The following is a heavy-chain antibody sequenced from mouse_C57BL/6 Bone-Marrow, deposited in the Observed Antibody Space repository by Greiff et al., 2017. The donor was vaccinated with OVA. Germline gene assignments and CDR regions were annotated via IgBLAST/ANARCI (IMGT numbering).Heavy chain of an antibody. J-gene: IGHJ3*01. CDR2: ILPGSGST. Sequence: VQLQQSGAELMKPGASVKLSCKASGYTFTGYWIEWVKQRPGHGLEWIGAILPGSGSTNYNEKFKGKATFTADKSSKTAYMQLSILTTEDSAIYYCASPDSSGYPLAYWGQGTLVTVSA. CDR3: ASPDSSGYPLAY. CDR1: GYTFTGYW. D-gene: IGHD3-2*02. V-gene: IGHV1-9*01.